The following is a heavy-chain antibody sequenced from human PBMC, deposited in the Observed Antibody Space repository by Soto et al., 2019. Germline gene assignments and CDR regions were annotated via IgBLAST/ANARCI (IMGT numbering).Heavy chain of an antibody. Sequence: SETLSLTCTVSGGSISSGGYYWSWIRQHPGKGLEWIGYIYYSGSTYYNPSLKSRVTISVDTSKNQFSLKLSSVTAADTAVYYCARVRRGGPIDYWGQGTLVTVSS. V-gene: IGHV4-31*03. CDR2: IYYSGST. J-gene: IGHJ4*02. CDR1: GGSISSGGYY. CDR3: ARVRRGGPIDY. D-gene: IGHD3-10*01.